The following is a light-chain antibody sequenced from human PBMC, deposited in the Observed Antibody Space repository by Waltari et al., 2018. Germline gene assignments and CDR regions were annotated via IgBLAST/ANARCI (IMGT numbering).Light chain of an antibody. CDR3: QQYYNTLWT. J-gene: IGKJ1*01. CDR1: QSVLYSFNNKNF. V-gene: IGKV4-1*01. Sequence: DIVMTQSPDSLAVSLGERATINCKSSQSVLYSFNNKNFLAWYQQNPGQPPKLLIYWASTRESGVPDRFSGSGSGKDFTLTIRSLQAEDVAVYYCQQYYNTLWTFGQGTKVEIK. CDR2: WAS.